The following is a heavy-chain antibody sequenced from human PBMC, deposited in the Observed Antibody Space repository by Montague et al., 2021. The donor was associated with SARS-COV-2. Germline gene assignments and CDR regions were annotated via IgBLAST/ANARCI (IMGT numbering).Heavy chain of an antibody. CDR2: IFRSGAT. V-gene: IGHV4-59*01. CDR3: ARTSRGARYFYGVDV. J-gene: IGHJ6*02. D-gene: IGHD3-10*01. CDR1: GDSLSDYY. Sequence: SETLSLTCTVYGDSLSDYYWSWIRQPPGMGLEWIGYIFRSGATNYNPPLKSRVSISLDTSKSQFSLRLSSVTAADTAIYYCARTSRGARYFYGVDVWGQGTTVTVSS.